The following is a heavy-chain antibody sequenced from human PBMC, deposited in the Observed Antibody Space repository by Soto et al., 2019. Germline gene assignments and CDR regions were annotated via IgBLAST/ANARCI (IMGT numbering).Heavy chain of an antibody. CDR1: GFTFSSHA. Sequence: EVQLLESGGGLVQPGGSLRPSCAASGFTFSSHAMSWVRPAPRKGLEWVSAISGSGGSTYYADSVKGRFTISRDNSKNTLYLQMNSLRAEDTAVYYCVLWPPYYFDYWGQGTLVTVSS. D-gene: IGHD3-10*01. V-gene: IGHV3-23*01. CDR2: ISGSGGST. CDR3: VLWPPYYFDY. J-gene: IGHJ4*02.